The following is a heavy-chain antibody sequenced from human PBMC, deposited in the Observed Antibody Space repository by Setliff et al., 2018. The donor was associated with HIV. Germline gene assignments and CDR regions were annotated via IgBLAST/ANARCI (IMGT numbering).Heavy chain of an antibody. Sequence: GGSLRLSCTASGLTFNNAWMSWVRQAPGKGLEWVGRIKSKTDGETRDYAAPVKGRFTISRDDSRNTVYLQMNRLKSEDTAVYYCSTSPRGYVDYWGQGTLVTVSS. D-gene: IGHD1-1*01. CDR2: IKSKTDGETR. CDR1: GLTFNNAW. J-gene: IGHJ4*02. V-gene: IGHV3-15*01. CDR3: STSPRGYVDY.